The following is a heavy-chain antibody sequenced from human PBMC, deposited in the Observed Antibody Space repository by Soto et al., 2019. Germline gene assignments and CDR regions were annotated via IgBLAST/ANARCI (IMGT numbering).Heavy chain of an antibody. V-gene: IGHV4-39*01. CDR1: GGSINSSNYY. CDR3: ARHMSVTTYSGEC. D-gene: IGHD4-17*01. Sequence: QLQLQESGPGLVKPSETLSLTCSVSGGSINSSNYYWGWIRQPPGKGLEWIGSISYSGITYYNPSLKSRVTISIDTSKNQFSLKLTSVTAADTAVFYCARHMSVTTYSGECWGQGTLVTVSS. J-gene: IGHJ4*02. CDR2: ISYSGIT.